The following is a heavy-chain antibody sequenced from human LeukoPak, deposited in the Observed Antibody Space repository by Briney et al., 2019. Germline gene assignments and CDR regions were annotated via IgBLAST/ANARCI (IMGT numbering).Heavy chain of an antibody. D-gene: IGHD1-7*01. Sequence: SQTLSLTCTVSGASISSSGSYWTWIRQHPGKGLEWIANIYYTGSIYYNPSLKSRVTMSVDTSKNQFSLKLNSVTAADTAVYYCARERSVGLGTSYYHYGVDVWGQGTSVTVSS. CDR2: IYYTGSI. J-gene: IGHJ6*02. V-gene: IGHV4-31*03. CDR1: GASISSSGSY. CDR3: ARERSVGLGTSYYHYGVDV.